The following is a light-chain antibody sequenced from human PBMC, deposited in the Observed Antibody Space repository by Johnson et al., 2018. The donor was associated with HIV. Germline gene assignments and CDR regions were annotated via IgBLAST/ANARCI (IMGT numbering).Light chain of an antibody. CDR3: GTWDSSLSAGGV. V-gene: IGLV1-51*01. Sequence: QSVLTQPPSVSAAPGQKVTISCSGSSSNMGNNYVSWYQQVPGTAPKLLIYDNNKRPSGIPDRFSGSKSGTSATLGITGLQTGDEADYYCGTWDSSLSAGGVFGTGTKVTVL. CDR1: SSNMGNNY. CDR2: DNN. J-gene: IGLJ1*01.